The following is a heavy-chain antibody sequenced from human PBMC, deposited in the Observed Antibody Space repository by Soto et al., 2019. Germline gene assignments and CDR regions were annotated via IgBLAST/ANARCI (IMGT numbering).Heavy chain of an antibody. V-gene: IGHV4-30-4*01. J-gene: IGHJ2*01. CDR1: GASISSGDHY. D-gene: IGHD3-16*01. CDR2: IYETETS. Sequence: PSETLSLTCTVSGASISSGDHYWSWIRQPPGKGLQWIGYIYETETSYYHPALKSRVTISADKSRNQFSLKMTSLTAADTAVYYCARDPPLGDGRYFDLWGRGTLVTVSS. CDR3: ARDPPLGDGRYFDL.